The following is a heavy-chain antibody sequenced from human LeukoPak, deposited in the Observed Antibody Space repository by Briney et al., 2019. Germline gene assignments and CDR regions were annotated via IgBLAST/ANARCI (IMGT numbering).Heavy chain of an antibody. CDR3: ARGGSYYYGMDV. CDR2: IYYSGST. D-gene: IGHD1-1*01. J-gene: IGHJ6*02. CDR1: GGSFSGYY. V-gene: IGHV4-59*01. Sequence: SETLSLTCAVYGGSFSGYYWSWIRQPPGKGLEWIGYIYYSGSTNYNPSLKSRVTVSVDTSKNQFSPKLSSVTAADTAVYYCARGGSYYYGMDVWGQGTTVTVSS.